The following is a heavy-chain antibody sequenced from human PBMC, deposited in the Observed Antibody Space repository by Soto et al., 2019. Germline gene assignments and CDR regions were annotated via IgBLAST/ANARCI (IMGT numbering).Heavy chain of an antibody. CDR2: ISYDGSNK. CDR3: ARGWGILVGSWLKGDYFDY. Sequence: GGSLRLSCAASGFTFSSYAMHWVRQAPGKGLEWVAVISYDGSNKYYADSVKGRFTISRDNSKNTLYLQMNSLRAEDTAVYYCARGWGILVGSWLKGDYFDYWGQGTLVTVSS. J-gene: IGHJ4*02. CDR1: GFTFSSYA. D-gene: IGHD6-13*01. V-gene: IGHV3-30-3*01.